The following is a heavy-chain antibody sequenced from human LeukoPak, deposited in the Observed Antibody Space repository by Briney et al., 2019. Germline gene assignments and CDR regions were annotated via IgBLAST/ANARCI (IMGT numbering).Heavy chain of an antibody. CDR1: GGSISSYY. J-gene: IGHJ5*02. CDR3: ARDQVTTIAAAGTGWFDP. D-gene: IGHD6-13*01. CDR2: LYYSGST. V-gene: IGHV4-59*01. Sequence: SETLSLTCTVSGGSISSYYWSWIRQPPGKGLEWIGYLYYSGSTNYNPSLKSRVTISVDTSKNQFSLKLSSVTAADTAVYYCARDQVTTIAAAGTGWFDPWGQGTLVTVSS.